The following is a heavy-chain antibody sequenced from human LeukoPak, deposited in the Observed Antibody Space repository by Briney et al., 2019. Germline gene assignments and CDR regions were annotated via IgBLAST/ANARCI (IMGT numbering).Heavy chain of an antibody. D-gene: IGHD6-13*01. Sequence: ASVKVSCTASGYTFTGYYMHWVRQAPGQGLEWMGWINPNSDGTNYAQKFQGRVTMTRDTSISTAYMELSRLRSDDTAVYYCAREYIAAAGRPNSDYWGQGTLVTVSS. J-gene: IGHJ4*02. CDR3: AREYIAAAGRPNSDY. CDR1: GYTFTGYY. CDR2: INPNSDGT. V-gene: IGHV1-2*02.